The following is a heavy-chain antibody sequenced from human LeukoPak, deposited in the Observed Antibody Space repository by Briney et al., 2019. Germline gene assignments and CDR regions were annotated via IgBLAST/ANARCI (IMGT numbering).Heavy chain of an antibody. Sequence: GGSLRLSCAASGFTFSNYWMSWVRQAPGKGLEWVANINQDGSEKYYVDSVKGRFTISRDNAKNSLYLQMSSLRAEDTALYYCARYCSSTNCHDAFDIRGQGTMVTVSS. J-gene: IGHJ3*02. V-gene: IGHV3-7*01. CDR1: GFTFSNYW. CDR2: INQDGSEK. CDR3: ARYCSSTNCHDAFDI. D-gene: IGHD2-2*01.